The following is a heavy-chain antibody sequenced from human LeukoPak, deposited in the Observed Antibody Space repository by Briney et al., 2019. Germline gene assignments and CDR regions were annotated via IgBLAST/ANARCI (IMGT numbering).Heavy chain of an antibody. V-gene: IGHV4-59*08. CDR1: GGSISSYY. D-gene: IGHD3-9*01. CDR3: ARRAPYYDILTGYYLYYFDY. Sequence: SETLSLTCTVSGGSISSYYWSWIRRPPGKGLEWIGYIYYSGSTNYNPSLKSRVTISVDTSKNQFSLKLSSVTAADTAVYYCARRAPYYDILTGYYLYYFDYWGQGTLVTVSS. CDR2: IYYSGST. J-gene: IGHJ4*02.